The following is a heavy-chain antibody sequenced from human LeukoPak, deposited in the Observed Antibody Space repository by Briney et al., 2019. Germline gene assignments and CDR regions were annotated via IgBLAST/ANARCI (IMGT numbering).Heavy chain of an antibody. CDR2: KMQDGSEK. V-gene: IGHV3-7*01. CDR3: ARATPEDYGDYAFDP. D-gene: IGHD4-17*01. CDR1: GFPFSSYG. Sequence: PGGSLRLSCAASGFPFSSYGRSSVRQAPGKGLGWVANKMQDGSEKYYVDSVKGRFTISRDNAKNSLYVQMNSLRAEDTAVYYCARATPEDYGDYAFDPWGQGTLVPVSS. J-gene: IGHJ5*02.